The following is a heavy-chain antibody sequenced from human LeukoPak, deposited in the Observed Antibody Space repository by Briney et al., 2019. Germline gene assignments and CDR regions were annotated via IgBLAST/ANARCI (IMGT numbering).Heavy chain of an antibody. Sequence: SETLSLTCTVSGGSINTDSYYCGWIRQSPGKGLEWIGSVSYIGSTFFNPSLKSRVTISVDTSMNQFSLRLSSVTAADTAVYYCAKFPSYDPHRMDVWGQGTTVTVSS. V-gene: IGHV4-39*07. CDR2: VSYIGST. CDR3: AKFPSYDPHRMDV. D-gene: IGHD3-22*01. CDR1: GGSINTDSYY. J-gene: IGHJ6*02.